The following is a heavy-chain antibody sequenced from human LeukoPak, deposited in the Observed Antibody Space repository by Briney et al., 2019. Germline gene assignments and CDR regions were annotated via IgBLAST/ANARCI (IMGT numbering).Heavy chain of an antibody. CDR2: INHSGST. D-gene: IGHD4-23*01. Sequence: SETLSLTCTVSGYSISSGYNWGWIRQPPGEGLEWIGEINHSGSTNYNPSLKSRVTISVDTSKNQFSLKLSSVTAADTAVYYCARRFYGGNSRAVQHWGQGTLVTVSS. V-gene: IGHV4-38-2*02. J-gene: IGHJ1*01. CDR1: GYSISSGYN. CDR3: ARRFYGGNSRAVQH.